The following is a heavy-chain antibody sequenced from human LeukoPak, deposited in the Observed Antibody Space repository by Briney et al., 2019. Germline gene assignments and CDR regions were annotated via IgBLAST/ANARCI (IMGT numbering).Heavy chain of an antibody. CDR3: ARARYNYQCDY. CDR2: INHSGST. V-gene: IGHV4-34*01. CDR1: GGSFSGYY. D-gene: IGHD5-24*01. J-gene: IGHJ4*02. Sequence: SETLSLTCAVYGGSFSGYYWSWIRQPPGKGLEWIGEINHSGSTNYNPSLKSRVTISVDTSKNQFSLRLSSVTAADTAVYYCARARYNYQCDYWGQGTLVTVSS.